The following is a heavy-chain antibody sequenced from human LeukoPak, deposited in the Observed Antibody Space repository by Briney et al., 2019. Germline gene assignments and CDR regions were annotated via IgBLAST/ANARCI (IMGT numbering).Heavy chain of an antibody. CDR2: IYYSGST. Sequence: SETLSLTCTVSGGSISSGGYYWSWIRQHPGKGLEWIVYIYYSGSTYYNPSLKSRVTISVDTSKNQFSLKLSSVTAADTAVYYCAGDQDYGDYVFGMDVWGQGTTVTVSS. D-gene: IGHD4-17*01. V-gene: IGHV4-31*03. J-gene: IGHJ6*02. CDR3: AGDQDYGDYVFGMDV. CDR1: GGSISSGGYY.